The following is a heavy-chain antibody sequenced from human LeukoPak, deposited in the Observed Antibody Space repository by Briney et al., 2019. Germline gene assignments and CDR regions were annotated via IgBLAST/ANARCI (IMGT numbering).Heavy chain of an antibody. CDR3: ARDAFVWFGEPNWFDP. CDR2: IYTSGST. D-gene: IGHD3-10*01. V-gene: IGHV4-4*07. Sequence: SETLSLTCTVSGGSISSYYWSWIRQPAGKGLEWIGRIYTSGSTNYNPSLKSRVTMSVDTSKNQFSLKLSSVTAAHTAVYYCARDAFVWFGEPNWFDPWGQGTLVTASS. CDR1: GGSISSYY. J-gene: IGHJ5*02.